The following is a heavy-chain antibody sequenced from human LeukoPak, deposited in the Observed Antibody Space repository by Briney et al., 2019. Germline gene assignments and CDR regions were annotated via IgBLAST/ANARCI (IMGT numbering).Heavy chain of an antibody. CDR1: GYSLTNHY. CDR3: ARGPAAVHP. Sequence: PSETLFLTCAVSGYSLTNHYWIWIRQPPGKGLEWIGEILHTGCTNYNPFFRRRVNISIDTSKNRFFLTLTPVTAADTAVYFCARGPAAVHPWGEGTLVTVSS. D-gene: IGHD6-13*01. CDR2: ILHTGCT. V-gene: IGHV4-34*12. J-gene: IGHJ5*02.